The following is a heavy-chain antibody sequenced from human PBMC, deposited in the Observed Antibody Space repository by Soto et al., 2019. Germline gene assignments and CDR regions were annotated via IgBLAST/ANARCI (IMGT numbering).Heavy chain of an antibody. D-gene: IGHD1-26*01. V-gene: IGHV3-30-3*01. Sequence: QVQLVESGGDVVQPGRSLRLSCAGSGFSFSRFAIHWVRQAPGKGLEWVAVITYDGSNQYYADSVKGRFTVSRDNPRSTVYLQMNNLRSEDTAIYYCARLFGGYSGSHADEFDIWGQGTMVPVSS. J-gene: IGHJ3*02. CDR1: GFSFSRFA. CDR2: ITYDGSNQ. CDR3: ARLFGGYSGSHADEFDI.